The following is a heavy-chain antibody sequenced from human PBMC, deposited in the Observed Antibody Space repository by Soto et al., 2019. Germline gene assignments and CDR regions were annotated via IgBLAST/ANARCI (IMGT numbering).Heavy chain of an antibody. CDR2: IWYDGGNK. Sequence: QVQLVESGGGVVQPGKSLRLSCAASGFIFTTYGMHWVRQAPGKGLEWVAVIWYDGGNKYYADSVKGRFTISRDNSKNALYVQMNSLRAEDTAVYYCARAVGPFDSWGLGTLVTVSS. V-gene: IGHV3-33*01. CDR1: GFIFTTYG. CDR3: ARAVGPFDS. J-gene: IGHJ4*02. D-gene: IGHD1-26*01.